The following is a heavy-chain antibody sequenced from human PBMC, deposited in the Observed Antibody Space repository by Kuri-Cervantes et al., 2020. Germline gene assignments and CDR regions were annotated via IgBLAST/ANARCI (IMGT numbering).Heavy chain of an antibody. CDR1: GYTFTYRY. V-gene: IGHV1-45*02. CDR2: ITPFNGNT. J-gene: IGHJ6*02. D-gene: IGHD1-26*01. CDR3: ARGSPSGSYLFYYYYGMDV. Sequence: SVKVSCKASGYTFTYRYLHWVRQAPGQALEWMGWITPFNGNTNYAQKFQDRVTITRDRSMSTAYMELSSLRSEDTAVYYCARGSPSGSYLFYYYYGMDVWGQGTTVTVSS.